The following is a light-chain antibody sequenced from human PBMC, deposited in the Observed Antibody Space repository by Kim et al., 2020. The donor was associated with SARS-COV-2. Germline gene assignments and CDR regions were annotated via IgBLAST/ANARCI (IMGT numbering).Light chain of an antibody. CDR1: QSVSSN. CDR2: GAY. Sequence: TGKGAALSCRASQSVSSNLAWDQQKPGQAPRLLIYGAYTRATGIPARFSGSGSGTEFTLTISSLQSEDFAVYYCQQYNNWHRTFGQGTKGDIK. V-gene: IGKV3-15*01. CDR3: QQYNNWHRT. J-gene: IGKJ1*01.